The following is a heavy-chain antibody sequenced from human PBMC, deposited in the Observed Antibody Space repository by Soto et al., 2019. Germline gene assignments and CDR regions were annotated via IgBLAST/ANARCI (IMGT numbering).Heavy chain of an antibody. CDR1: GGSFRGYY. CDR3: AGIVVVVAALDAFDI. CDR2: INHSGST. V-gene: IGHV4-34*01. J-gene: IGHJ3*02. D-gene: IGHD2-15*01. Sequence: AETLSLTCAVYGGSFRGYYWSWIRQPPGKGLEWIGEINHSGSTNYNPSLKSRVTISVDTSKNQFSLKLSSVTAADTAVYYCAGIVVVVAALDAFDIWGQGTMVTVSS.